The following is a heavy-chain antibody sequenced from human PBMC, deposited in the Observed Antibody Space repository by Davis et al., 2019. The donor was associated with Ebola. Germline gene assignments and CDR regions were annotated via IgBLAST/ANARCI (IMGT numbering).Heavy chain of an antibody. CDR1: GFTVSSNY. D-gene: IGHD1-1*01. V-gene: IGHV3-66*01. CDR3: ARRARGTATRKEHWYFDL. CDR2: IYSGGST. Sequence: GESLKISCAASGFTVSSNYMSWVRQAPGKGLEWVSVIYSGGSTYYADSVKGRFTISRDNSKNTLYLQMNSLRAEDTAVYYCARRARGTATRKEHWYFDLWGRGTLVTVSS. J-gene: IGHJ2*01.